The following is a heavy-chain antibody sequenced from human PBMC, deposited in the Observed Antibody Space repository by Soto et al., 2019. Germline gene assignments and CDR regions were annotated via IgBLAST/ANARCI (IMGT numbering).Heavy chain of an antibody. CDR3: ARVRDDYVWGSYRLYYFDY. V-gene: IGHV4-34*01. CDR2: INHSGST. J-gene: IGHJ4*01. D-gene: IGHD3-16*02. CDR1: GGSFSGYY. Sequence: SETLSLTCAVYGGSFSGYYWSWIRQPPGKGLEWIGEINHSGSTNYNPSLKSRVTISVDTSKNQFSLKLSSVTAADTAVYYCARVRDDYVWGSYRLYYFDYCRHVPLVTVSS.